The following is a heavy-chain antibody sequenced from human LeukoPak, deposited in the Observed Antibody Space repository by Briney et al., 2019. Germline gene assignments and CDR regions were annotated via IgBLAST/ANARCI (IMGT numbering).Heavy chain of an antibody. V-gene: IGHV4-61*09. Sequence: PSETLSLTCTVSGGSIRSGSYYWSWIRQPAGKGLEWIGHMYTTGSTYYNPSLESRVTMSVDTSRNQFSLKLSFVTAADTAVYYCARQYDSYFYYYLDLWGTGTTVTVSS. D-gene: IGHD2-2*01. CDR1: GGSIRSGSYY. J-gene: IGHJ6*03. CDR2: MYTTGST. CDR3: ARQYDSYFYYYLDL.